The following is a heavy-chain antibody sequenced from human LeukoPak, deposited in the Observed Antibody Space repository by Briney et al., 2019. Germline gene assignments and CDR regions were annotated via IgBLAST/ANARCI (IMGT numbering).Heavy chain of an antibody. CDR2: LSYDGSIK. D-gene: IGHD1-26*01. Sequence: PGRSLRLSCAASGFTFSSHAMHWVRQAPGKGLEGVSFLSYDGSIKYYTDSVKGRFTSSRDNSRNTLYLQMNSLGPQDTAVYYCARDISGSYSFDYWGQGTLVTVSS. V-gene: IGHV3-30-3*01. J-gene: IGHJ4*02. CDR3: ARDISGSYSFDY. CDR1: GFTFSSHA.